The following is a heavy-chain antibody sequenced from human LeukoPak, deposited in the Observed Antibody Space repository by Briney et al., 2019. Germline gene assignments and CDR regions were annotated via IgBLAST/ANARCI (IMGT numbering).Heavy chain of an antibody. Sequence: PGGSLGLSCTASGFTFSSYGMHWVRQAPGKGLEWVAFISNDGSNEYYADSVKGRFTISRDNSRNTLYPQMNGLRTEDTAVYFCAKAGNQDYFDYWGQGTLVTVSS. D-gene: IGHD1-14*01. V-gene: IGHV3-30*18. CDR2: ISNDGSNE. CDR1: GFTFSSYG. J-gene: IGHJ4*02. CDR3: AKAGNQDYFDY.